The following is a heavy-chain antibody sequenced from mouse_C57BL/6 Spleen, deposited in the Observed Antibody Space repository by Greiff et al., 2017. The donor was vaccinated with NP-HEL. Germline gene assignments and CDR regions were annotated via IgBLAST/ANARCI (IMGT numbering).Heavy chain of an antibody. J-gene: IGHJ2*01. D-gene: IGHD2-1*01. Sequence: DVKLVESGPGLVKPSQSLSLTCSVTGYSITSGYYWNWIRQFPGNKLEWMGYISYDGSNNYNPSLKNRISITRDTSKNQFFLKLNSVTTEDTATYYCAREGGFHYGNYLDYWGQGTTLTVSS. CDR3: AREGGFHYGNYLDY. CDR1: GYSITSGYY. CDR2: ISYDGSN. V-gene: IGHV3-6*01.